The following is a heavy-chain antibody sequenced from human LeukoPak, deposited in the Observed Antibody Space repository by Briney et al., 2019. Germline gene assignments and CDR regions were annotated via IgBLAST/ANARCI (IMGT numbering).Heavy chain of an antibody. V-gene: IGHV5-51*01. D-gene: IGHD4/OR15-4a*01. CDR1: GYSFSSYW. J-gene: IGHJ4*02. CDR3: ARRVLDYFEH. Sequence: HGESLKISCKGSGYSFSSYWIGWVRQMPGKGLEWMGIIYPGDSDTRYSPSFQGQVTISVDKSISPAYVQWSSLQASDTAMYYCARRVLDYFEHWGQGTLVTVSS. CDR2: IYPGDSDT.